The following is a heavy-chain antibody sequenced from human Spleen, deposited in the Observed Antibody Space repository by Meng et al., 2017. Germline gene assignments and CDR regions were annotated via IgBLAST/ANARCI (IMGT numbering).Heavy chain of an antibody. V-gene: IGHV1-46*01. CDR2: INPSGGDP. J-gene: IGHJ4*02. CDR3: ATFRDLFSSSGYLDY. Sequence: ASVKVSCKASGYIFTKYYMNWVRQAPGQGLEWMGIINPSGGDPGYAQKFQGRVTMTEDTFTDTAYMELSSLRSEDTAVYYCATFRDLFSSSGYLDYWGQGTLVTVSS. CDR1: GYIFTKYY. D-gene: IGHD3-3*01.